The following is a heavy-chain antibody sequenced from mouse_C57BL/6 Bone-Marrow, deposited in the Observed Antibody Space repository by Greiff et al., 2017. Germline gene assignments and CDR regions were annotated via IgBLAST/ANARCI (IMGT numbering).Heavy chain of an antibody. CDR3: ARRGFRSNYDAMDY. CDR2: IDPNSGGT. Sequence: VQLQQPGAELVKPGASVKLSCKASGYTFTSYWMHWVKQRPGRGLEWIGRIDPNSGGTKYNEKFKSKATLTVDKPSSPAYMQLSSLTSEDSAVYYCARRGFRSNYDAMDYWGQGTSVTVSS. D-gene: IGHD2-5*01. CDR1: GYTFTSYW. J-gene: IGHJ4*01. V-gene: IGHV1-72*01.